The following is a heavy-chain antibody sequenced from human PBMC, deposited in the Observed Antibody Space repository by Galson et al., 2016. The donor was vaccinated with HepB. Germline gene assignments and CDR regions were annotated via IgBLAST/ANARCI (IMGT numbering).Heavy chain of an antibody. J-gene: IGHJ4*02. Sequence: SLRLSCAASGFSVSGDYLVWVRQAPGKGLEWVSSLYSGGSRYYADSVKGRFTISKDNSKNTLYLQMNRLRAEDTAVYYCAKDIDSSYTAPDSWGQGTLVTVSS. V-gene: IGHV3-53*01. CDR1: GFSVSGDY. D-gene: IGHD5-18*01. CDR2: LYSGGSR. CDR3: AKDIDSSYTAPDS.